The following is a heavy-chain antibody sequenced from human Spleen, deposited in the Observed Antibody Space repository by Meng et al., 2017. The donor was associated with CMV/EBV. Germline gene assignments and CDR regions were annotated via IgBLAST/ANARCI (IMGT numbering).Heavy chain of an antibody. D-gene: IGHD5-24*01. CDR3: AGGRDGYSYYFDY. CDR2: ISAYNGNT. Sequence: KACGETFTSYGISWVRQDPGEGIEWMGWISAYNGNTNYAQKLQGRVTMTTDTSTSTAYMELRSLRSDDTAVYYCAGGRDGYSYYFDYWGQGTLVTVSS. J-gene: IGHJ4*02. V-gene: IGHV1-18*01. CDR1: GETFTSYG.